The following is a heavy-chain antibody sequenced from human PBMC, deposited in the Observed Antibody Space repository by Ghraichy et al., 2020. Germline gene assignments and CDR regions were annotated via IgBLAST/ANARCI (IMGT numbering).Heavy chain of an antibody. J-gene: IGHJ4*02. CDR3: AKDGGGGGLSDN. V-gene: IGHV1-18*01. D-gene: IGHD3-16*01. Sequence: ASVKVSCKASGYTFTSYGIHWVRQAPGQGLEWMGWTSGNNGNTNYAQKLQDRVTMTTDTSTTTAYMELRSLTSDDTAVYYCAKDGGGGGLSDNWDQGTLVTVSS. CDR2: TSGNNGNT. CDR1: GYTFTSYG.